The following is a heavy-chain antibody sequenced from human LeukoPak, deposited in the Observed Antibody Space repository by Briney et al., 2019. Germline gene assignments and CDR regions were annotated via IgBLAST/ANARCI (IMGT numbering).Heavy chain of an antibody. V-gene: IGHV3-7*01. D-gene: IGHD1-26*01. CDR1: GFTFRSYG. CDR3: TMIEWERWRG. J-gene: IGHJ4*02. CDR2: IKQDGSEK. Sequence: GGSLRLSCAASGFTFRSYGIHWVRQAPGKGLEWVANIKQDGSEKYYVDSVEGRFTVSRDNTKNSLYLQMNSLRAEDTAVYYCTMIEWERWRGWGQGTLVTVSS.